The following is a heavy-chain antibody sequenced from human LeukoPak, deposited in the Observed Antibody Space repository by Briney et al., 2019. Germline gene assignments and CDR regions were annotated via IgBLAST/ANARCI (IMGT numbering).Heavy chain of an antibody. CDR3: ARGGLLWFGELRAFDI. D-gene: IGHD3-10*01. V-gene: IGHV4-59*01. J-gene: IGHJ3*02. CDR1: GGSISSYY. CDR2: IYYSGST. Sequence: SETLSLTCTVSGGSISSYYWSWIRQPPGKGLEWIGYIYYSGSTYYNPSLKSRVTISVDTSKNQFSLKLSSVTAADTAVYYCARGGLLWFGELRAFDIWGQGTMVTVSS.